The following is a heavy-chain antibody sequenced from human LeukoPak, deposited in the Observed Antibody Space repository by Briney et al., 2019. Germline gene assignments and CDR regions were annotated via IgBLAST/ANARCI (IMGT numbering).Heavy chain of an antibody. V-gene: IGHV1-18*01. Sequence: ASVKVSCKASGYTFTSYGISWVRQAPGQGLEWMGWISAYNDNTNYAQKLQGRVTMTTDTSTSTAYMELRSLRSDDTAVYYCAREYSSSSGDYYFDYWGQGTLVTVSS. CDR3: AREYSSSSGDYYFDY. J-gene: IGHJ4*02. D-gene: IGHD6-6*01. CDR1: GYTFTSYG. CDR2: ISAYNDNT.